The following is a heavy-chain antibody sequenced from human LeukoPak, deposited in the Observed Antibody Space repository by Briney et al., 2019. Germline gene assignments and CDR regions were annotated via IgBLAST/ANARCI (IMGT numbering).Heavy chain of an antibody. CDR3: ARGIAAAAEHWFDP. Sequence: PSQTLSLTCTVSGGSISSGGYYWSWIRQHPGKGLEWLGYIYYSGSTYYNPSLKSRVTISVDTSKNQFSLKLSSVTAADTAVYYCARGIAAAAEHWFDPWGQGTLVTVSS. J-gene: IGHJ5*02. V-gene: IGHV4-31*03. D-gene: IGHD6-13*01. CDR2: IYYSGST. CDR1: GGSISSGGYY.